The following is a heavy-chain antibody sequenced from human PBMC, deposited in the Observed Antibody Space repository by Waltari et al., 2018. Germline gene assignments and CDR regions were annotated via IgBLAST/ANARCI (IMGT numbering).Heavy chain of an antibody. CDR1: GFTFSSYG. J-gene: IGHJ4*02. V-gene: IGHV3-30*02. Sequence: QVQLVESGGGVVQPGGSLRLSCAASGFTFSSYGMHWVRQAPGKGREWVAFIRYDGSNKYYAGSVKGRFNISRDNSKNTLYLQMNSLRAEDTAVYYCAKDHDYSNDYWGQGTLVTVSS. CDR2: IRYDGSNK. CDR3: AKDHDYSNDY. D-gene: IGHD4-4*01.